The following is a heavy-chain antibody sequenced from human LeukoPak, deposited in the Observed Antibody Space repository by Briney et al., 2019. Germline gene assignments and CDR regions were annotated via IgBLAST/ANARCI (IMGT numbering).Heavy chain of an antibody. CDR3: ARGLATPATMLSYMDG. CDR2: IDYSGIT. D-gene: IGHD2-2*01. CDR1: GGSIRNSC. J-gene: IGHJ6*03. V-gene: IGHV4-59*01. Sequence: SETLSLTCTLSGGSIRNSCWHWIRQPPGKGLEWIGSIDYSGITNYNASLKSRVTISADTFKNHFSLKVTSMTPADTAVYYCARGLATPATMLSYMDGWRKGTTLIVSS.